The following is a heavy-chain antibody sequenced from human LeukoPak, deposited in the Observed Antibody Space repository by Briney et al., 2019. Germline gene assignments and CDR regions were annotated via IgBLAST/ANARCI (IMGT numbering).Heavy chain of an antibody. CDR3: ARGTLVVAGDY. V-gene: IGHV3-23*01. D-gene: IGHD2-15*01. J-gene: IGHJ4*02. CDR2: ISGSGGGT. CDR1: GFTFNTYA. Sequence: GGSLRLSCAASGFTFNTYAMSWVRQAPGKGLEWVSTISGSGGGTYYADSVKGRFTISRDNSKNTLYLQMNSLRAEDTAVYYCARGTLVVAGDYWGQGTLVTVSS.